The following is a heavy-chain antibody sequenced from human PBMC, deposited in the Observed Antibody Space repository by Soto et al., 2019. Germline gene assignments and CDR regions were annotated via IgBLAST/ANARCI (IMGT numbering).Heavy chain of an antibody. CDR2: MNPNSGNT. Sequence: QVQLVQSGAEVKKPGASVKVSCKASGYTFTSYGINWVRQATGQGLEWMGWMNPNSGNTGYAQKFQGRVTMTRNTPISTAYMELSSLRSEDTAVYYCAIVITGSWIQLWPDLKFDYWGQGTLVTVSS. CDR1: GYTFTSYG. J-gene: IGHJ4*02. V-gene: IGHV1-8*01. D-gene: IGHD5-18*01. CDR3: AIVITGSWIQLWPDLKFDY.